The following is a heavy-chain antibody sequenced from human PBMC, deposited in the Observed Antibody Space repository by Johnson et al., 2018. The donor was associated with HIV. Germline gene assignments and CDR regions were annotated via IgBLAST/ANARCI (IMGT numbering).Heavy chain of an antibody. CDR2: ISGGST. CDR1: GFTVSSNE. V-gene: IGHV3-38-3*01. Sequence: VQLVESRGVLVQPGGSLRLSCAASGFTVSSNEMSWVRQAPGKGLEWVSSISGGSTYYADSRKGRFTISRDNSKNTLHLQMNSLRAEDTAVYYCARGSYNFWSGEREAFDIWGQGTMVTVSS. J-gene: IGHJ3*02. D-gene: IGHD3-3*01. CDR3: ARGSYNFWSGEREAFDI.